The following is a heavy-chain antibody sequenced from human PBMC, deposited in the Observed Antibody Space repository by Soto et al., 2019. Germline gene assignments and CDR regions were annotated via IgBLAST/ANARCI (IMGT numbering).Heavy chain of an antibody. Sequence: EVQLVETGGGLIQPGGSLSLSCAASGFTVTSNYMNWVRQAPGKGLEWVSIIYSSGTTYYADSVKGRFTISRDKSKNTLYLQMWNLRAEDTAIYYCARVDTYDYYYAMDVWGQGTTVTVSS. CDR1: GFTVTSNY. V-gene: IGHV3-53*02. CDR3: ARVDTYDYYYAMDV. J-gene: IGHJ6*02. CDR2: IYSSGTT. D-gene: IGHD5-18*01.